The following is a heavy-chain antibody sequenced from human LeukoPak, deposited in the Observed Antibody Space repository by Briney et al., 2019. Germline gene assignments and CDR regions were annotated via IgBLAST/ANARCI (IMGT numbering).Heavy chain of an antibody. CDR1: GGSISSGSYY. D-gene: IGHD6-6*01. V-gene: IGHV4-61*02. J-gene: IGHJ6*03. Sequence: TLSLTCTVSGGSISSGSYYWSWIRQPAGKGLEWIGRIYTSGSTNYNPSLKSRVTISVDTSKNQFSLKLSSVTAADTAVYYCARVASYSSSSFNYYYYMDVWGKGTTVTVSS. CDR2: IYTSGST. CDR3: ARVASYSSSSFNYYYYMDV.